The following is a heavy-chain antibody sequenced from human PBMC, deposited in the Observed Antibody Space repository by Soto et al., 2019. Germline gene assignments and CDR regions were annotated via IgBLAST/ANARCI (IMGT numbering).Heavy chain of an antibody. D-gene: IGHD5-12*01. J-gene: IGHJ6*02. CDR3: ASVPGSPGYHGLDV. CDR2: IKHDGSEQ. Sequence: GGSLRLSCAASGLTFSKYWMTWVRQAPGKGLEWVANIKHDGSEQYYVGSVKGRFAISRDNAKNSLFLQMNSLRAEDTVVYYCASVPGSPGYHGLDVWGQGTTVTVSS. V-gene: IGHV3-7*03. CDR1: GLTFSKYW.